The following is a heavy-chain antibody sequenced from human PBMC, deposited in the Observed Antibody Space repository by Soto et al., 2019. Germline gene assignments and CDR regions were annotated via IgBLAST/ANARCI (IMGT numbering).Heavy chain of an antibody. CDR3: AASGAYYYDSSGYCCPAFDI. J-gene: IGHJ3*02. CDR1: GGTFSSYS. V-gene: IGHV1-69*13. Sequence: SVKFSCSASGGTFSSYSISWVRQAPGQGLEWMGGIIPIFGTANYAQKFQGRVTITADESTSTAYMELSSLRSEDTAVYYCAASGAYYYDSSGYCCPAFDIWGQGTMVTVSS. D-gene: IGHD3-22*01. CDR2: IIPIFGTA.